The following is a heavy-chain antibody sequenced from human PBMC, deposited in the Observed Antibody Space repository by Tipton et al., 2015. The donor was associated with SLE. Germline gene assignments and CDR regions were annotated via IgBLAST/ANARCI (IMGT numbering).Heavy chain of an antibody. CDR1: GGSISSGGHY. CDR3: ARRDGGGYFDL. V-gene: IGHV4-31*03. Sequence: TLSLTCTVSGGSISSGGHYWSWIRQHPGKGLEWIGYIYYSGSTFYNPSLNSRVTISVDTSKNQFFLKLTSVTAADTAVYYCARRDGGGYFDLWGRGSLVTVSS. CDR2: IYYSGST. D-gene: IGHD3-16*01. J-gene: IGHJ2*01.